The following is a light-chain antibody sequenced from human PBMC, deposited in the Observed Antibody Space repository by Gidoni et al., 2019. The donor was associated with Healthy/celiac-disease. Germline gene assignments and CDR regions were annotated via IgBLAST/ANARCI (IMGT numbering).Light chain of an antibody. CDR2: GAS. Sequence: EIVMTQSPAILSVSPGERATLSCRASQSVSSNLAWYHQKPGQAPRLLIYGASTRATGIPARFSGSGSGTEFTLTISSLQSEDFAVYYCQQYNNWPRVAFGQGTKVEIK. CDR1: QSVSSN. J-gene: IGKJ1*01. CDR3: QQYNNWPRVA. V-gene: IGKV3-15*01.